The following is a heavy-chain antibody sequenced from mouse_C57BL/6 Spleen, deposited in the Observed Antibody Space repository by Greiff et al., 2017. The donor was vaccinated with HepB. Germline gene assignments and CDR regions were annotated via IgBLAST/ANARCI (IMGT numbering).Heavy chain of an antibody. V-gene: IGHV5-9-1*02. CDR2: ISSGGDYI. Sequence: EVMLVESGEGLVKPGGSLKLSCAASGFTFSSYAMSWVRQTPEKRLEWVAYISSGGDYIYYADTVKGRFTISRDNARNTLYLQMSSLKSEDTAMYYCTRGGNQAWFAYWGQGTLVTVSA. D-gene: IGHD2-1*01. J-gene: IGHJ3*01. CDR3: TRGGNQAWFAY. CDR1: GFTFSSYA.